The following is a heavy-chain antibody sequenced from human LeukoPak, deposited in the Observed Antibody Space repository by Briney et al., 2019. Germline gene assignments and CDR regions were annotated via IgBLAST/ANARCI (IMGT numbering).Heavy chain of an antibody. Sequence: PSETLSLTCAVSGYPFTSGYYWSWIRQTPGRGLEWIGTIHHTGFTVYGPSLKSRVTITVDTAKNHFSLNLRSVTGADTAVYYCARHGNHRYNRLDPWGQGIQVTVSS. CDR3: ARHGNHRYNRLDP. CDR2: IHHTGFT. V-gene: IGHV4-38-2*01. D-gene: IGHD1-14*01. CDR1: GYPFTSGYY. J-gene: IGHJ5*02.